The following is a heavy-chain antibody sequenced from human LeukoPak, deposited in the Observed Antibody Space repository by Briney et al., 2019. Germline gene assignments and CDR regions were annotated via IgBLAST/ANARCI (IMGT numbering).Heavy chain of an antibody. D-gene: IGHD1-26*01. CDR1: GASISSSTYY. CDR3: ARHLGPYSARYLDY. V-gene: IGHV4-39*01. CDR2: VNYAVNT. J-gene: IGHJ4*02. Sequence: SGTLSLTCTVSGASISSSTYYWGWIRQSPGKGVEWIGSVNYAVNTYYNPSLKSRVTISADTSKNQFSLKMNFVTAADTALYYCARHLGPYSARYLDYWGQGSLVTVSS.